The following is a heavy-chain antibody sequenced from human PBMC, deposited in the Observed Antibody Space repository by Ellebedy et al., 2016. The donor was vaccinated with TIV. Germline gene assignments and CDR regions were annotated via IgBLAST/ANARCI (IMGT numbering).Heavy chain of an antibody. V-gene: IGHV3-33*01. CDR3: ARDFPAHGVAAMFFDY. CDR2: IWFDGSKK. Sequence: GESLKISCAASGFTFSNYGMHWVRQAPGKGLEWVAVIWFDGSKKYYVDSVKGRFNISRDNAKNMLYLQMESLGVQDTAVYYCARDFPAHGVAAMFFDYWGQGILVTVSS. J-gene: IGHJ4*02. CDR1: GFTFSNYG. D-gene: IGHD5-18*01.